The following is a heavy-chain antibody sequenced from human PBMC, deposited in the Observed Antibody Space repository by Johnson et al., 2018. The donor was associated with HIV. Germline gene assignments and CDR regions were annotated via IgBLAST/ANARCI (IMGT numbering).Heavy chain of an antibody. CDR2: IRFDGSIE. V-gene: IGHV3-30*02. Sequence: QMQLVESGGGVVQPGGSLRLSCAASRFTFSTYGMHWVRQAPGKGLEWVAFIRFDGSIEHQRDSVKGRFTISRDNSKNTMYLQMNSLRPEDTAVYYCAKTLGYDSSDYHDGFDIWGHGTMVTVSS. CDR3: AKTLGYDSSDYHDGFDI. J-gene: IGHJ3*02. D-gene: IGHD3-22*01. CDR1: RFTFSTYG.